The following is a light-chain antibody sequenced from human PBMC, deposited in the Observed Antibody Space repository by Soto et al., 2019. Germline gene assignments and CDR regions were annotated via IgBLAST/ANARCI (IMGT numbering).Light chain of an antibody. V-gene: IGKV3-15*01. Sequence: EVVMTQSPATLSVSPGERATLSCRASQSVSSNIAWYQQKPGQAPRLLIYGSSTRATGIPARFSGSGSGTEFTLTISSLQSEDFAVYYCQQYNNWPPTFGQGTRLEMK. CDR2: GSS. CDR3: QQYNNWPPT. CDR1: QSVSSN. J-gene: IGKJ5*01.